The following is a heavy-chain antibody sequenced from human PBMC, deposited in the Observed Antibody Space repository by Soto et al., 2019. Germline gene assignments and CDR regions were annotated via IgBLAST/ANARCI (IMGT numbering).Heavy chain of an antibody. V-gene: IGHV2-5*02. J-gene: IGHJ6*02. Sequence: QITLKESGPTLVKPTQTLTLTCTFSGFSLSTSGVGVGWIRHPPGKALEWLALIYWDDDKRYSPSLKSRLTITTETSKNQVVLKMTNMDPVDTATYYCENRTTYYEILTGYYKDSYYGMDVWGQGTTVTVSS. CDR1: GFSLSTSGVG. CDR3: ENRTTYYEILTGYYKDSYYGMDV. D-gene: IGHD3-9*01. CDR2: IYWDDDK.